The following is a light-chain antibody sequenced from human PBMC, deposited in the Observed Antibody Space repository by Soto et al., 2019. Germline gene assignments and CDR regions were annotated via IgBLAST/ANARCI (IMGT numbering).Light chain of an antibody. CDR2: DVS. V-gene: IGLV2-14*01. CDR1: SSDVGGYNY. J-gene: IGLJ1*01. Sequence: QSVLTQPAYVSGSPGQSMTISCTGTSSDVGGYNYVSWYQQHPGKAPKLMIYDVSNRPSGVSNRFSGSKSGNTASLTISGLQAEDEAYYYCSSYTSSSSYFFGTGTKVTVL. CDR3: SSYTSSSSYF.